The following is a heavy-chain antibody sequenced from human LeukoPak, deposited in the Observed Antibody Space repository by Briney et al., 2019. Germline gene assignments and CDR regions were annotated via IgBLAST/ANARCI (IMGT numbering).Heavy chain of an antibody. D-gene: IGHD3-3*01. J-gene: IGHJ6*02. Sequence: SETLSLTCTVSGGSMSSYYWSWIRQPPGKGLEWIRYIYYSGRTNYNPTLKSRVTTSVDTSKNHFSLKLSSVTAADTAVYFCARHGITIFGVVADLYGMDVWGQGTTVTVSS. CDR2: IYYSGRT. V-gene: IGHV4-59*08. CDR3: ARHGITIFGVVADLYGMDV. CDR1: GGSMSSYY.